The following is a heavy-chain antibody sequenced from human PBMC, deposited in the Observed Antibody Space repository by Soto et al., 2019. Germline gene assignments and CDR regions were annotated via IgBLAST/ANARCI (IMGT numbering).Heavy chain of an antibody. CDR1: GYTFTSYG. Sequence: QVQLVQSGAEVKKPGASVKVSCKASGYTFTSYGISWVRQAPGQGLEWMGWISAYNGNTNYAQKLQGIVTMTTDPSTSTAYMELRSLRSDATAVYYCARLLMVAGMIGYWGQGTLVTVSS. CDR3: ARLLMVAGMIGY. J-gene: IGHJ4*02. D-gene: IGHD6-19*01. CDR2: ISAYNGNT. V-gene: IGHV1-18*01.